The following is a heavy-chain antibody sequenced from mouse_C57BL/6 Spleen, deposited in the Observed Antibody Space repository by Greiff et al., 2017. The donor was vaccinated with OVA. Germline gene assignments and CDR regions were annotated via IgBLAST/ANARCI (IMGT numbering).Heavy chain of an antibody. V-gene: IGHV1-19*01. Sequence: EVQLQQSGPVLAKPGASVKMSCKASGYTFTDYYMNWVKQSHGKSLEWIGVINPYNGGTSYNQKFKGKATLTVDKSSSTAYMELNSLTSEDSAVYYCARWGGDGYYFAYWGQGTLVTVSA. CDR3: ARWGGDGYYFAY. CDR2: INPYNGGT. J-gene: IGHJ3*01. CDR1: GYTFTDYY. D-gene: IGHD2-3*01.